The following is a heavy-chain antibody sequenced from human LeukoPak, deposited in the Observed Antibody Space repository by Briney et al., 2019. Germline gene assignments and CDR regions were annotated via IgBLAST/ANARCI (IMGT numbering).Heavy chain of an antibody. CDR2: INHSGST. CDR1: GGSFSGYY. V-gene: IGHV4-34*01. J-gene: IGHJ4*02. D-gene: IGHD5-18*01. Sequence: SETLSLTCAVYGGSFSGYYWSWIRQPPGKGLEWIGEINHSGSTNYNPSLKSRVTISVDTSKNQFSPKLSSVTAADTAVYYCARGIGPYTATVTWFYWGQGTLVTVSS. CDR3: ARGIGPYTATVTWFY.